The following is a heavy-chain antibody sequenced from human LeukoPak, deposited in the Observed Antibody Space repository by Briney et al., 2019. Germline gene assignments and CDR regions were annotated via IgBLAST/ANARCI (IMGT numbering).Heavy chain of an antibody. V-gene: IGHV4-59*01. J-gene: IGHJ4*02. CDR1: GGPISSYY. CDR2: IYYSGST. CDR3: ARGDYFDY. Sequence: PSETLSLTCTVSGGPISSYYWSWIRQPPGKGLEWIGYIYYSGSTNYNPSLKSRVTISVDTSKNQFSLKLSSVTAADTAVYYCARGDYFDYWGQGTLVTVSS.